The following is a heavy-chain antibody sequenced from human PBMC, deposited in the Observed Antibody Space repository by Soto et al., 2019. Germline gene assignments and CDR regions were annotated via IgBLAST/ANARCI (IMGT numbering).Heavy chain of an antibody. V-gene: IGHV3-23*01. CDR1: GFTFSSYA. Sequence: EVQLLESGGGLVQPRESLRLSCAASGFTFSSYAMSWVRQALGKGLEWVSVISGSDDSTYYADSVKGRFTISRDNSKNTLYLQMNSLRAEDSAVYYCAKRTSSSTFDYWGQGTLVTVSS. J-gene: IGHJ4*02. CDR3: AKRTSSSTFDY. CDR2: ISGSDDST. D-gene: IGHD6-6*01.